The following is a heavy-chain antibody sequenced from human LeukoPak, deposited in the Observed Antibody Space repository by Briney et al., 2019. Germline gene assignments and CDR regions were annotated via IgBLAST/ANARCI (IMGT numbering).Heavy chain of an antibody. CDR2: ISSSSSTI. V-gene: IGHV3-48*04. D-gene: IGHD6-19*01. CDR1: GFTFSSYS. CDR3: ARDVATIKTGIAVAGRVDY. J-gene: IGHJ4*02. Sequence: GGSLRLSCAASGFTFSSYSMNWVRQAPGKGLEWVSYISSSSSTIYYADSVKGRFTISRDNAKNSLYLQMNSLRAEDTAVYYCARDVATIKTGIAVAGRVDYWGQGTLVTVSS.